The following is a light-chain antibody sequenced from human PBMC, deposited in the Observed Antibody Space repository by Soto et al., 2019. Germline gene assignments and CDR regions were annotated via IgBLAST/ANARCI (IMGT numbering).Light chain of an antibody. Sequence: QSALTQPASVSGSPGQSITISCTGTDNDVGGYNYVSWYQQYPDKAPKLIIYDVTNRPSGVSMRFSGSKSGNTASLTISGLRPEDEADYYCSSYTSIATYVFGSRAKVTVL. CDR1: DNDVGGYNY. V-gene: IGLV2-14*01. CDR2: DVT. J-gene: IGLJ1*01. CDR3: SSYTSIATYV.